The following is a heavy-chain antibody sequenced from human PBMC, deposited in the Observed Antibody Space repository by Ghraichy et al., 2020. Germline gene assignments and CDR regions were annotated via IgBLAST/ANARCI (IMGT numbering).Heavy chain of an antibody. V-gene: IGHV1-46*03. CDR1: GYTFTSYG. CDR2: INPSGPST. D-gene: IGHD5-12*01. CDR3: ARGCSGHSGYDSLDV. J-gene: IGHJ6*02. Sequence: ASVKVSCKASGYTFTSYGISWVRQAPGQGLEWMGIINPSGPSTSYAQKFQGRVTMTGDTSTSTVYMELSSLRSEDTAVYYCARGCSGHSGYDSLDVWGQGTTVTVSS.